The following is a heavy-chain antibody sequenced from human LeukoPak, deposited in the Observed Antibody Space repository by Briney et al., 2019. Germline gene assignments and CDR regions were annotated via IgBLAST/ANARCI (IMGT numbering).Heavy chain of an antibody. CDR3: ARSMTTVTTPYFDY. Sequence: SETLSLTCTVSGGSISSGDYYWSWIRQPPGKGLEWIGYIYYSGSTYYNPSLKSRVTISVDTSKNQFSLKLSSVTAADTAVYYCARSMTTVTTPYFDYWGQGTLVTASS. D-gene: IGHD4-17*01. J-gene: IGHJ4*02. CDR2: IYYSGST. CDR1: GGSISSGDYY. V-gene: IGHV4-30-4*01.